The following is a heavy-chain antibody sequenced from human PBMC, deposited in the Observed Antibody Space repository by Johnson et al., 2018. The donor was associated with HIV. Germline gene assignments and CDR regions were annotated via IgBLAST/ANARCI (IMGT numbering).Heavy chain of an antibody. V-gene: IGHV3-20*04. D-gene: IGHD3-9*01. CDR1: GFTFDDYG. CDR2: INWNGGST. Sequence: VQLVESGGGLIQPGGSLRLSCAASGFTFDDYGMSWVRQAPGKGLEWVSGINWNGGSTSYAGSVKGPFTISRDNAKNSLYLQMNSLRVEDTAVYFCAGKTGYDAFDMWGQGTMVTVSS. CDR3: AGKTGYDAFDM. J-gene: IGHJ3*02.